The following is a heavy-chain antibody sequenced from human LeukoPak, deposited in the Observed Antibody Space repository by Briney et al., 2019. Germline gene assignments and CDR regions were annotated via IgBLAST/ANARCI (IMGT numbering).Heavy chain of an antibody. V-gene: IGHV3-74*01. CDR2: INSDGRSR. Sequence: GGSLRLSCAASGFTFSNYWMHWVRQAPGKGLVWVSRINSDGRSRNYADSVKGRFTISRDNAKNTLYLQMSSLRAEDTAVYYCARPTYSSSRYFDLWGRGALVTASS. D-gene: IGHD6-6*01. J-gene: IGHJ2*01. CDR1: GFTFSNYW. CDR3: ARPTYSSSRYFDL.